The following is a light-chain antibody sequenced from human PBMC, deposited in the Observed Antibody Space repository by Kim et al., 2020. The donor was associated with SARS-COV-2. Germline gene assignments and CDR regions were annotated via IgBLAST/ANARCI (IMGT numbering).Light chain of an antibody. Sequence: EIVLTQFPVTLSLSPGERATLSCRASQSVSSSYLAWYQQKPGQALGLLIYGASNRATGIPDRFSGSGSGTDFTLTISRLEPEDFAVYYCQQYGSAFTFGPGTKVDIK. V-gene: IGKV3-20*01. J-gene: IGKJ3*01. CDR3: QQYGSAFT. CDR2: GAS. CDR1: QSVSSSY.